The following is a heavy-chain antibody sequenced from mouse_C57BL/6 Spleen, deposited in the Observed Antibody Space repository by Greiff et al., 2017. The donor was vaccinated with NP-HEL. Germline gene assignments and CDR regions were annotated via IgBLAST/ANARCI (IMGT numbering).Heavy chain of an antibody. J-gene: IGHJ1*03. CDR3: ARGGRYFDV. V-gene: IGHV2-2*01. CDR1: GFSLTSYG. Sequence: VQLQQSGPGLVQPSQSLSITCTVSGFSLTSYGVHWVRQSPGKGLEWLGVIWSGGSTDYNAAFISRLSISKDNSKSQVFFKMNSLQADDTAIYYCARGGRYFDVWGTGTTVTVSS. CDR2: IWSGGST.